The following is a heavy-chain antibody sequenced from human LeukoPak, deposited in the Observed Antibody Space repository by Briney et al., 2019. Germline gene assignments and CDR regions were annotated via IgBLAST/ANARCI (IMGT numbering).Heavy chain of an antibody. V-gene: IGHV3-23*01. Sequence: GGSLRLSCAASGFTFSSYAMSWVRQAPGKGLEWVSAISGSGGSTYYADSVKGRFAISRDNAKNSLYLQMNSLRAEDTAVYYCARAKAGSSWKGSWKKYYYMDVWGKGTTVTVSS. CDR3: ARAKAGSSWKGSWKKYYYMDV. CDR2: ISGSGGST. D-gene: IGHD6-13*01. CDR1: GFTFSSYA. J-gene: IGHJ6*03.